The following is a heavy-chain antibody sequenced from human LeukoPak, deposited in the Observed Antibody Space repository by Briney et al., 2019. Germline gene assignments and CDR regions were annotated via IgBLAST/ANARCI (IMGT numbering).Heavy chain of an antibody. CDR2: ISSSSSYI. V-gene: IGHV3-21*04. Sequence: PGGSLRLSCAASGFTFSSYSMNWVRQAPGKGLEWVSSISSSSSYIYYADSVKGRFTISRDNAKNSLYLQMNSLRAEDTAVYYCARGNVAAAGIRMDVWGQGTTVTVSS. CDR1: GFTFSSYS. J-gene: IGHJ6*02. CDR3: ARGNVAAAGIRMDV. D-gene: IGHD6-13*01.